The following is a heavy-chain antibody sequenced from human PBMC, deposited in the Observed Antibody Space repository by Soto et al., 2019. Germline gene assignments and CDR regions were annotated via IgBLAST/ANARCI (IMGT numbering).Heavy chain of an antibody. Sequence: QVQLVQSGAEVKKPGSSVKVSCKASGGTFSRYAISWVRQAPGQGLEWMGGIIPIFGTANYAQKFQGRVTITADESTSIAYMELSSLRSEDTAVYYCAREGGTGWLQFFDYWGQGTLVTVSS. V-gene: IGHV1-69*12. D-gene: IGHD5-12*01. CDR1: GGTFSRYA. CDR2: IIPIFGTA. J-gene: IGHJ4*02. CDR3: AREGGTGWLQFFDY.